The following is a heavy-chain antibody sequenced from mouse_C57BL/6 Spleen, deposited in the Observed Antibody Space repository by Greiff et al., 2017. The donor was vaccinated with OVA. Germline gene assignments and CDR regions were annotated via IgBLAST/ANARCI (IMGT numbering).Heavy chain of an antibody. CDR3: ARSGDYYGSSYWYFDV. J-gene: IGHJ1*03. Sequence: QVQLQQPGAELVRPGTSVKLSCKASGYTFTSYWMHWVKQRPGQGLEWIGVIDTSDSYTNYNQKFKGKATLTVDTSSSTAYMQISSLTSEDSAVYYCARSGDYYGSSYWYFDVWGTGTTVTVSS. D-gene: IGHD1-1*01. CDR1: GYTFTSYW. CDR2: IDTSDSYT. V-gene: IGHV1-59*01.